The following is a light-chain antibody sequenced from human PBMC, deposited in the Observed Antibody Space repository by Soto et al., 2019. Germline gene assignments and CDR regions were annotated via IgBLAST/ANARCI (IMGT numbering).Light chain of an antibody. J-gene: IGKJ4*01. V-gene: IGKV1-5*03. CDR1: QSVRDW. Sequence: DIQMTQSPSTLSASVGDRVTVTCRASQSVRDWVAWYQQQAGRAPRLLIYKASSLQSGVPSRFSGSGFGTAFTVTVSSLQPDDFASYYRQQYYSYSHLTVGGGAKVDIK. CDR2: KAS. CDR3: QQYYSYSHLT.